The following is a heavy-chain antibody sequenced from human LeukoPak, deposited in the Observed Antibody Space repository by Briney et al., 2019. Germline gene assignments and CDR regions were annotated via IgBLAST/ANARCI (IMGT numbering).Heavy chain of an antibody. Sequence: GGSLRLSCAASGFTFSSYAMYWVRQAPGKGLEWVAVISYDGSNKYYADSVKGRFTISRDNSKNTLYLQMNSLRAEDTAVYYCARDRPSSGWQNWGQGTLVTVSS. D-gene: IGHD6-19*01. J-gene: IGHJ4*02. V-gene: IGHV3-30-3*01. CDR3: ARDRPSSGWQN. CDR2: ISYDGSNK. CDR1: GFTFSSYA.